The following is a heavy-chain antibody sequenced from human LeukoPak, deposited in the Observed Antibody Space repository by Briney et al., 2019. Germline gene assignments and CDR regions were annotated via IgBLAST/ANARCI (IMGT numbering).Heavy chain of an antibody. CDR1: GGSISSGGYS. Sequence: SQTLSLTCAVSGGSISSGGYSWSWIRQPPGKGLEWIGYIYHGGSTYYNPSLKSRITISVDRSKNQFSLKLSSVTAADTAVYYCARGNLRGSGTVDWFDPWGQGTLVTVSS. J-gene: IGHJ5*02. CDR2: IYHGGST. V-gene: IGHV4-30-2*01. CDR3: ARGNLRGSGTVDWFDP. D-gene: IGHD3-10*01.